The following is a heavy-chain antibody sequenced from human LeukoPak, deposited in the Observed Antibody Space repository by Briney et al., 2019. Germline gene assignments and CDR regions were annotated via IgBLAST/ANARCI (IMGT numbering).Heavy chain of an antibody. V-gene: IGHV1-18*01. CDR1: GYTFTSYG. D-gene: IGHD3-22*01. Sequence: GASVKVSCKASGYTFTSYGISWVRQAPGQGLEWMGWISAYNGNTNYAQKFQGRVTMTTDTSTSTAYMELRGLRSDDTAVYYCAYSRIVVVPDAFDIWGQGTMVTVSS. CDR3: AYSRIVVVPDAFDI. J-gene: IGHJ3*02. CDR2: ISAYNGNT.